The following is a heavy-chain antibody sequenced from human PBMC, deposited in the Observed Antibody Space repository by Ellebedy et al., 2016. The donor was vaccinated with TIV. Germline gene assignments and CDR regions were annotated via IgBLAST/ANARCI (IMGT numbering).Heavy chain of an antibody. J-gene: IGHJ6*02. Sequence: ASVKVSCKASGYTFTDYYLHWVRQAPGQGLEWMGWINPDNGGTYSAQNFQGRVTMTRDTSSTTAYMELSRLTSDDTAVYYCARPRETPNFYFGMDIWGQGTTVTVSS. CDR3: ARPRETPNFYFGMDI. CDR1: GYTFTDYY. CDR2: INPDNGGT. V-gene: IGHV1-2*02.